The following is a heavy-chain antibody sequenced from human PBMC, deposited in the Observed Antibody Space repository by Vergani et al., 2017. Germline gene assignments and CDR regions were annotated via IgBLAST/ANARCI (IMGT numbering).Heavy chain of an antibody. Sequence: QVQLVESGGGVVQPGTSLRLSCVVSGFALNRHAMYWVRQAPGKGLEWVVGISFDGTNEYYPDLVKGRFTISRDIAKNTLSLQVRSLRLEDTGVYHCVRDRGLCAGGRCYTDAWDYWGQGTPVTVSS. V-gene: IGHV3-30-3*01. J-gene: IGHJ4*02. CDR1: GFALNRHA. CDR2: ISFDGTNE. CDR3: VRDRGLCAGGRCYTDAWDY. D-gene: IGHD2-2*02.